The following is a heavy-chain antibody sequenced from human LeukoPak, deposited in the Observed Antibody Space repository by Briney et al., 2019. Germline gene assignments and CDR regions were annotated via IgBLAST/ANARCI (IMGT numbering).Heavy chain of an antibody. CDR1: GFTFDDYG. CDR2: INWIGDTT. D-gene: IGHD1-1*01. J-gene: IGHJ1*01. Sequence: GGSLRLSCAASGFTFDDYGMTWVRQVPGKGLEWIAEINWIGDTTRYGDSVKGRFTISRDNAKNSLDLQINSLRVDDTAFYYGETNPPGRTYLQDWGQGTLVTVSS. V-gene: IGHV3-20*04. CDR3: ETNPPGRTYLQD.